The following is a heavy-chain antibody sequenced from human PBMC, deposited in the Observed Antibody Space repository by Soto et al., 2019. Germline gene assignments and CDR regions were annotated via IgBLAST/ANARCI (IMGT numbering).Heavy chain of an antibody. CDR3: ARGHLGYSSSWSGFDY. CDR2: INHSGGT. CDR1: DGSFSGYN. J-gene: IGHJ4*02. Sequence: QVQLQQWGAGLLKPSETLSLTRAVYDGSFSGYNWSWFRQPPGKGLEWIGEINHSGGTNYNPSLESRVTISVDASKNQFSLKLTSVTAADTAVYYCARGHLGYSSSWSGFDYWGQGTLVTVSS. D-gene: IGHD6-13*01. V-gene: IGHV4-34*01.